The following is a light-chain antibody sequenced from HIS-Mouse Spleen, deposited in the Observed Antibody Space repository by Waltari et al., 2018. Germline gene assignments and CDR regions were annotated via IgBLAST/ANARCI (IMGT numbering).Light chain of an antibody. V-gene: IGLV3-25*03. CDR1: PFPKPY. Sequence: SYELTQPPSVSVSPGQTARITCSRDPFPKPYAYWYPQKPGQAPVLVIYKDSERPSGIPERFSGSSSGTTVTLTISGVQAEDEADYYCQSADSSGTYWVFGGGTKLTVL. CDR3: QSADSSGTYWV. CDR2: KDS. J-gene: IGLJ3*02.